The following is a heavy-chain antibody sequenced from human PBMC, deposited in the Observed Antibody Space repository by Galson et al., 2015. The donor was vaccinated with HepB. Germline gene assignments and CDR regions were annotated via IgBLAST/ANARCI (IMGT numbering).Heavy chain of an antibody. CDR1: GFTLSSYG. V-gene: IGHV3-30*02. CDR2: IRYGGSDK. CDR3: AKGTYNWNDGGLDY. J-gene: IGHJ4*02. Sequence: SLRLSCAASGFTLSSYGLHWVRQAPGKGLEWVAFIRYGGSDKYYADSVKGRFTISRDNSKNTLYLQMNSLRAEDTAVYYCAKGTYNWNDGGLDYWGQGTLVTVSS. D-gene: IGHD1-20*01.